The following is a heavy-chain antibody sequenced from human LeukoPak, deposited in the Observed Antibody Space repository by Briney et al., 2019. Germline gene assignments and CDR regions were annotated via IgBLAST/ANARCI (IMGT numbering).Heavy chain of an antibody. D-gene: IGHD3-10*01. CDR2: IYYSGNT. CDR1: GDGGSISTSY. J-gene: IGHJ4*02. V-gene: IGHV4-59*01. CDR3: ARGGVTFFDY. Sequence: SETLSLTCNVSGDGGSISTSYWSWIRQPPGKGLEWIGYIYYSGNTKNNPSLKSRVTISVDTSKNQLSLKLSSVTAADTAVYYCARGGVTFFDYWGQGTRVTVSS.